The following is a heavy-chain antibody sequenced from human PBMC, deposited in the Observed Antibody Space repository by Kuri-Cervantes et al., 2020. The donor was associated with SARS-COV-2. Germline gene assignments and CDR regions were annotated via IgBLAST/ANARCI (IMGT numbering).Heavy chain of an antibody. CDR3: AREGHYDLWSGPFDY. Sequence: GSLRLSCAASGFTFSSYAMHWVRQAPGKGLEYVSAISSNGGSTYYAYSVKGRFTISRDNSKNTLYLQMGSLRAEDMAVYYCAREGHYDLWSGPFDYWGQGTLVTVSS. CDR1: GFTFSSYA. V-gene: IGHV3-64*01. J-gene: IGHJ4*02. CDR2: ISSNGGST. D-gene: IGHD3-3*01.